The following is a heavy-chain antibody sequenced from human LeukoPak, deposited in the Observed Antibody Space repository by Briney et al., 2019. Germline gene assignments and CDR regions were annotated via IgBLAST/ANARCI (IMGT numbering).Heavy chain of an antibody. V-gene: IGHV3-23*01. J-gene: IGHJ4*02. Sequence: GGSLSLSCAASGFTFSNYAMNWVRQAPGKGLEWVSTISGSGGSTYYADSVKGRFTISRDNSKNTLYLQMNSLRAEDTAVYYCAKDWHDTSGYYYRTALLDYWGQGTLVTVSS. D-gene: IGHD3-22*01. CDR2: ISGSGGST. CDR3: AKDWHDTSGYYYRTALLDY. CDR1: GFTFSNYA.